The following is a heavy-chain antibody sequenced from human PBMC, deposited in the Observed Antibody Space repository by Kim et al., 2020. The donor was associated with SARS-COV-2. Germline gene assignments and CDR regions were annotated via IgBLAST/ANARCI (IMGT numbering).Heavy chain of an antibody. D-gene: IGHD3-10*01. V-gene: IGHV3-48*02. CDR2: ISGSSSNK. Sequence: GGSLRLSCIASGFTFSSYNMNWVRQAPGKGLEWVSYISGSSSNKFYADSVKGRFTISRDNAKNSLYLQMNSLRDEDTAVYYCARRGSYGSGSPFDYWGQGTLVTVSS. J-gene: IGHJ4*02. CDR1: GFTFSSYN. CDR3: ARRGSYGSGSPFDY.